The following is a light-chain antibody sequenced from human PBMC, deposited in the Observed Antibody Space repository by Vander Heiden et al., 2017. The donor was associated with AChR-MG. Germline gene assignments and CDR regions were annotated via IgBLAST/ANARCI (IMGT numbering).Light chain of an antibody. CDR3: QAWDSSTVV. J-gene: IGLJ2*01. V-gene: IGLV3-1*01. Sequence: SYELTQPPAVSVSPGQTASITCSGDKLGDRHACWYQQKPGQSPVLVIYQNTKRPSGIPERFSGSNFGNTATLTISGTQAMDEADYYCQAWDSSTVVFGGGTKL. CDR1: KLGDRH. CDR2: QNT.